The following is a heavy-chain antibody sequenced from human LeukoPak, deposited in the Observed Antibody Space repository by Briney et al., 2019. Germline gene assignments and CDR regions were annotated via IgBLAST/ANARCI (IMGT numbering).Heavy chain of an antibody. J-gene: IGHJ6*03. V-gene: IGHV1-18*04. CDR3: AREKGLNYDFWSGYSSNYYMDV. D-gene: IGHD3-3*01. CDR1: GYTFTGYY. CDR2: ISAYNGNT. Sequence: ASVKVSCKASGYTFTGYYMHWVRQAPGQGLEWMGWISAYNGNTNYAQKLQGRVTMTTDTSTSTAYMELRSLRSDDTAVYYCAREKGLNYDFWSGYSSNYYMDVWGKGTTVTVSS.